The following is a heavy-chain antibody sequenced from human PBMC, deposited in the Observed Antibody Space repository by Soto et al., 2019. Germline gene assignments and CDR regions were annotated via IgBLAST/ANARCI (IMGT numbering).Heavy chain of an antibody. Sequence: GGSLRLSCAASGFTFRSYEMNWVRQAPGKGLEWVSYISSSGSIIYYADSVRGRFTISRDNAKNSLYLQMSSLRDEDTAVYYCARERRYDFWSGDVPPRWFDPCGQGTPLTVSS. V-gene: IGHV3-48*03. J-gene: IGHJ5*02. CDR3: ARERRYDFWSGDVPPRWFDP. CDR2: ISSSGSII. CDR1: GFTFRSYE. D-gene: IGHD3-3*01.